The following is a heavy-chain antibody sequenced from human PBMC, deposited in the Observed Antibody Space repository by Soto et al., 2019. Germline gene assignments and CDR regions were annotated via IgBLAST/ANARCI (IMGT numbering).Heavy chain of an antibody. CDR3: ARGRDGYNFDFDY. D-gene: IGHD5-12*01. V-gene: IGHV1-3*01. J-gene: IGHJ4*02. CDR1: GYTFTSYA. CDR2: INAGNGNT. Sequence: ASVKVSCKASGYTFTSYAMHWVRQAPGQRLEWMGWINAGNGNTKYSQKFQGRVTITRDTSASTAYMELSSLRSEDTAVYYCARGRDGYNFDFDYWGQGTLVTVSS.